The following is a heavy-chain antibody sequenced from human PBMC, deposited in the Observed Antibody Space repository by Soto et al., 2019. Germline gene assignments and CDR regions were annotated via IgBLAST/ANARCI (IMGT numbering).Heavy chain of an antibody. CDR3: ARDARGDYGDYGPYYFDY. D-gene: IGHD4-17*01. CDR2: ISAYNGNT. J-gene: IGHJ4*02. Sequence: QVQLVQSGAEVKKPGASVKVSCKASGYTFTSYGISWVRQAPGQGLEWMGWISAYNGNTNYAQKLQGRVTMTPDTSTSTAYMELRSLRSDDTAVYYCARDARGDYGDYGPYYFDYWGQGTLVTVSS. V-gene: IGHV1-18*01. CDR1: GYTFTSYG.